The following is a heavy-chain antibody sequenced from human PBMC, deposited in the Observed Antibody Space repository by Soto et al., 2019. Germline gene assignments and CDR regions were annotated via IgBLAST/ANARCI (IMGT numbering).Heavy chain of an antibody. CDR3: ARQGSNGAYYYYGMDV. J-gene: IGHJ6*02. D-gene: IGHD2-8*01. CDR1: GYRFSSYW. Sequence: GESLKISCKGCGYRFSSYWIAWVRQMPGKGLEWMGIIYPGDSDTRYSPSFQGQVTMSVDKSNNTAYLHWSSLKASDTAMYYCARQGSNGAYYYYGMDVWGQGTTVTVSS. CDR2: IYPGDSDT. V-gene: IGHV5-51*01.